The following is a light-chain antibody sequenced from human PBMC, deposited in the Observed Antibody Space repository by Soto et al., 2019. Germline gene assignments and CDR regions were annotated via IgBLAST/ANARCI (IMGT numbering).Light chain of an antibody. V-gene: IGLV2-14*01. J-gene: IGLJ1*01. Sequence: QSVLTQPAYVSGSPGQSITISCTGTSSDVGGYNYVSWYLQHPGKAPKLMIYEVSTRPSGVSSRFSGSKSGNTASLTISGLQAEDEADYYCSSYTTINSLYVFGTGTKLTVL. CDR3: SSYTTINSLYV. CDR1: SSDVGGYNY. CDR2: EVS.